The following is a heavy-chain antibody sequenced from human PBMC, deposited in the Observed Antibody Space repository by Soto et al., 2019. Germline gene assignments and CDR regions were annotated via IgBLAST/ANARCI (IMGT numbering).Heavy chain of an antibody. CDR2: ITGDSRYI. D-gene: IGHD2-2*01. V-gene: IGHV3-21*01. J-gene: IGHJ4*02. Sequence: PGGSRRLSCAASGFTFSAYTMNWVLQAPVKGLEWVSSITGDSRYIYYADSVNGRFTTSRDNTHKSLYLQLNSLRVEDTALYYCARDEGHCSSTSCAYDFWGQGTQVTVSS. CDR3: ARDEGHCSSTSCAYDF. CDR1: GFTFSAYT.